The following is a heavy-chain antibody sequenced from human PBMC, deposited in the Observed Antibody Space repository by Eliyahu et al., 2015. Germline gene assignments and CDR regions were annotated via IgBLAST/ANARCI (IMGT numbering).Heavy chain of an antibody. CDR3: ARGWRGYSYAFDS. J-gene: IGHJ4*02. CDR2: IIYRGNT. V-gene: IGHV4-59*11. CDR1: GGSITDHY. Sequence: QVHLQESGPGLVKPSXALSLXCTISGGSITDHYXNWIRQSPGKGLEWMGYIIYRGNTYFNSSLESRVTMSLDTSRNEVFLRLRSATAADTAIYYCARGWRGYSYAFDSWGQGTLVTVSS. D-gene: IGHD5-18*01.